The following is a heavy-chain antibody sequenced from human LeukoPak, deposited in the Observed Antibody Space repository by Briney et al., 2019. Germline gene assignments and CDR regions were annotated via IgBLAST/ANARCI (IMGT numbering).Heavy chain of an antibody. Sequence: SETLSLTCNVSGGSISSHYWSWLRQPAGKGLEWIGHIYSDGSVNYNPSVKSRVTMSVDTSKNQFSLKLYFVTAADTAVFYCARGPAASGYFDYWDQGTLVTVSS. CDR3: ARGPAASGYFDY. D-gene: IGHD6-13*01. CDR2: IYSDGSV. V-gene: IGHV4-4*07. CDR1: GGSISSHY. J-gene: IGHJ4*02.